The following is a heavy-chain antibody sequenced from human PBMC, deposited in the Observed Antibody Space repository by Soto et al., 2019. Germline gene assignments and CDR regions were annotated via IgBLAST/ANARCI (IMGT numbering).Heavy chain of an antibody. J-gene: IGHJ4*02. Sequence: GGSLRLSCATSGFNFNNYAMSWVRQAPGERLEWVSFISSSGGTTYYADSVKGRFTITRDNSKNTLYLQMNSLRAEDTAVYYCAKAGGAAGTVDYFDYWGQGTLVTVSS. CDR2: ISSSGGTT. D-gene: IGHD6-13*01. V-gene: IGHV3-23*01. CDR1: GFNFNNYA. CDR3: AKAGGAAGTVDYFDY.